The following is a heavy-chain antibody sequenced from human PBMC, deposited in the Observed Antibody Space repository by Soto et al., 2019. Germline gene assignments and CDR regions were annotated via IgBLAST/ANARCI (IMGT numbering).Heavy chain of an antibody. CDR3: ARAANILTGYSNWFDP. V-gene: IGHV1-46*01. Sequence: ASVKVSCKASGYTFTSYYMHWVRQAPGQGLEWMGIINPSGGSTSYAQKFQGRVTMTRDTSTSTAYMELRSLRSDDTAVYYCARAANILTGYSNWFDPWGQGTLVTVSS. CDR1: GYTFTSYY. CDR2: INPSGGST. J-gene: IGHJ5*02. D-gene: IGHD3-9*01.